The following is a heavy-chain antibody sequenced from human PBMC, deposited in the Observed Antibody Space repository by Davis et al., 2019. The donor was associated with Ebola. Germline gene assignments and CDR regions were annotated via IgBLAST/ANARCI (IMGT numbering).Heavy chain of an antibody. D-gene: IGHD2/OR15-2a*01. V-gene: IGHV1-18*04. CDR3: ARDLSRSGWFDP. Sequence: ASVKVSCKASGYSFTGNYVQWVRQAPGQGLEWMGWISAYNGNTNYAQKLQGRVTMTTDTSTSTAYMELRSLRSDDTAVYYCARDLSRSGWFDPWGQGTLVTVSS. CDR1: GYSFTGNY. CDR2: ISAYNGNT. J-gene: IGHJ5*02.